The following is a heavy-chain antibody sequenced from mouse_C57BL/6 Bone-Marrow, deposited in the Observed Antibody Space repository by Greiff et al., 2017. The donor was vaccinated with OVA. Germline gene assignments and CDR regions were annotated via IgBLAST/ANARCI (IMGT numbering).Heavy chain of an antibody. CDR2: IDTEDGET. D-gene: IGHD1-1*01. J-gene: IGHJ2*01. CDR1: GFNITDYY. V-gene: IGHV14-2*01. CDR3: ARDYGSSPYFDY. Sequence: VQLQQSGAELVKPGGSVKLSCPASGFNITDYYMHSVKQSPEQGLEWIGRIDTEDGETKSATKFQGKATITADTSTNTVYLQLSSRTSEDTAVYCCARDYGSSPYFDYWGQGTTLTVSS.